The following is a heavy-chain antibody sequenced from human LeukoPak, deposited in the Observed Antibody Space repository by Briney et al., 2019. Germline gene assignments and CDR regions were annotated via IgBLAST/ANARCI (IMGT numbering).Heavy chain of an antibody. CDR2: ISWNSGSI. CDR3: AKGGEGRIGYSSSWEHDY. D-gene: IGHD6-13*01. Sequence: GGSLRLSCAASGFTFDDYAMHWVRQAPGKGLEWVSGISWNSGSIGYADSVKGRFTISRDNAKNSLYLQMNSLRAEDTALYYCAKGGEGRIGYSSSWEHDYWGQGTLVTVSS. J-gene: IGHJ4*02. V-gene: IGHV3-9*01. CDR1: GFTFDDYA.